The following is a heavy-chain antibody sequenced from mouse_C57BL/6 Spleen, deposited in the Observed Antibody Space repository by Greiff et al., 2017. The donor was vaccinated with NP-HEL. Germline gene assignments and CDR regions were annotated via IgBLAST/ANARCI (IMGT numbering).Heavy chain of an antibody. Sequence: QVQLQQPGAELVRPGSSVKLSCKASGYTFTSYWMHWVKQRPIQGLEWIGNIDPSDSETHYNQKFKDKATLTVDKSSSTAYMHLSSLTSEDSAVYYCARSPRGYAMDYWGQGTSVTVSS. CDR2: IDPSDSET. CDR1: GYTFTSYW. CDR3: ARSPRGYAMDY. J-gene: IGHJ4*01. V-gene: IGHV1-52*01.